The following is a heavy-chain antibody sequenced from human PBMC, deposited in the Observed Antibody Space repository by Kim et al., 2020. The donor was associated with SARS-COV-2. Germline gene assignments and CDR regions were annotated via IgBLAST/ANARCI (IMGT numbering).Heavy chain of an antibody. Sequence: GGSLRLSCAASGFTFSSYGMHWVRQAPGKGLEWVAVISYDGSNKYYADSVKGRFTISRDNSKNTLYLQMNSLRAEDTAVYYCANLEADYGDHGRVFDYWGQGTLVTVSS. J-gene: IGHJ4*02. CDR2: ISYDGSNK. V-gene: IGHV3-30*18. CDR3: ANLEADYGDHGRVFDY. D-gene: IGHD4-17*01. CDR1: GFTFSSYG.